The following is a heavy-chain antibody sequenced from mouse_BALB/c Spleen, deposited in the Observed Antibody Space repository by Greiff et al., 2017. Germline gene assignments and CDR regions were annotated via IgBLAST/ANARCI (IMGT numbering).Heavy chain of an antibody. CDR2: IRLKSNNYAT. D-gene: IGHD2-14*01. CDR1: GFTFSNYW. J-gene: IGHJ4*01. Sequence: EVKLQESGGGLVQPGGSMKLSCVASGFTFSNYWMNWVRQSPEKGLEWVAEIRLKSNNYATHYAESVKGRFTISRDDSKSSVYLQMNNLRAEDTGIYYCTRARSPAYYRYDEGYYAMDYWGQGTSVTVSS. CDR3: TRARSPAYYRYDEGYYAMDY. V-gene: IGHV6-6*02.